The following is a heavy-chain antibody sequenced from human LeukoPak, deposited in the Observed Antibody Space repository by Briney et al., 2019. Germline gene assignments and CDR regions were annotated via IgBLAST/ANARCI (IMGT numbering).Heavy chain of an antibody. D-gene: IGHD6-25*01. J-gene: IGHJ4*02. V-gene: IGHV4-4*07. CDR1: GGSISSYY. Sequence: SESLSLTCTVSGGSISSYYWNWIRLPAGKGLEWIGLIYTSGSTNYNPSLKSRVTMSVDTSKNQFSLKLTSVTAADTAVYYCARGKVAAGTPGQNSWDNWGQGILVTVSS. CDR2: IYTSGST. CDR3: ARGKVAAGTPGQNSWDN.